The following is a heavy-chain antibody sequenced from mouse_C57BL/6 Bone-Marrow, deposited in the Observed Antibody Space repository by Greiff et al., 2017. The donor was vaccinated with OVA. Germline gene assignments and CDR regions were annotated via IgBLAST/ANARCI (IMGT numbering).Heavy chain of an antibody. CDR2: IRLKSDNYAT. CDR3: TIYGSSYVRYFDV. CDR1: GFTFSNYW. D-gene: IGHD1-1*01. J-gene: IGHJ1*03. Sequence: EVKLVESGGGLVQPGGSMKLSCVASGFTFSNYWMNWVRQSPEKGLEWVAQIRLKSDNYATHYAESVKGRFTISRDDSKSSVYLQMNNLRAEDTGIYYCTIYGSSYVRYFDVWGTGTTVTVSS. V-gene: IGHV6-3*01.